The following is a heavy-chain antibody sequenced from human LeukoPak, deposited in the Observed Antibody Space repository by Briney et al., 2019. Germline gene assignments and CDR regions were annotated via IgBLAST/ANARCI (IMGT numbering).Heavy chain of an antibody. CDR1: GDSISSGGYY. CDR2: IHYSGST. CDR3: ARYGTSGNLDY. V-gene: IGHV4-31*03. J-gene: IGHJ4*02. D-gene: IGHD2-8*01. Sequence: SETLSLTCTVSGDSISSGGYYWSWIRQHLGKGLEWIGYIHYSGSTYHNPSLKSRVTISRDTSKNQFSLKLTSVTAADTAVYYCARYGTSGNLDYWGQGTLVTVSS.